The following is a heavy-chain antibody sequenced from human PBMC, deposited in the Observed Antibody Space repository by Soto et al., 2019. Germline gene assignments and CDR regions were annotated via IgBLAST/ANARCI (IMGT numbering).Heavy chain of an antibody. V-gene: IGHV3-49*03. CDR3: TCYYDSSGYYYPIDY. J-gene: IGHJ4*02. D-gene: IGHD3-22*01. CDR1: GFTFGDYA. Sequence: GGSLRLSCTASGFTFGDYAMSWCRQAPGKGLEWVGFIRSKAYGGTTEYAASVKGRFTISRDDSKSIAYLQMNSLKTEDTAVYYCTCYYDSSGYYYPIDYWGQGTLVTVS. CDR2: IRSKAYGGTT.